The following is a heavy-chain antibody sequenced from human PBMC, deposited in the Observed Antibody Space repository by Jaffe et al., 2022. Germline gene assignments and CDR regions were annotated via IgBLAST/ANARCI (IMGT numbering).Heavy chain of an antibody. J-gene: IGHJ4*02. CDR2: ISAYNGNT. D-gene: IGHD3-3*01. Sequence: QVQLVQSGAEVKKPGASVKVSCKASGYTFTSYGISWVRQAPGQGLEWMGWISAYNGNTNYAQKLQGRVTMTTDTSTSTAYMELRSLRSDDTAVYYCARVTNDFWSGYYTEETHFDYWGQGTLVTVSS. V-gene: IGHV1-18*01. CDR3: ARVTNDFWSGYYTEETHFDY. CDR1: GYTFTSYG.